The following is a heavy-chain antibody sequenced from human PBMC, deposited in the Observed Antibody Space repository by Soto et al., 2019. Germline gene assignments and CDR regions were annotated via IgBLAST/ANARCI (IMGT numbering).Heavy chain of an antibody. V-gene: IGHV1-46*01. CDR2: INPGGGRT. CDR3: ARDVSGPGATYVMDV. Sequence: ASVKVSCKASGYIFRSHCIYLLRQAPGQGLQWMGIINPGGGRTAYAQKFQGRVTLTRDMSTSTVYMELTSLTYDDTAVYYCARDVSGPGATYVMDVWGQGTTVTVSS. D-gene: IGHD2-2*01. J-gene: IGHJ6*02. CDR1: GYIFRSHC.